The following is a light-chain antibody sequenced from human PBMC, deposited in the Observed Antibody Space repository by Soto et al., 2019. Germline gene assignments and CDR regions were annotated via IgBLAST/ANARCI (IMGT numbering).Light chain of an antibody. J-gene: IGLJ3*02. CDR3: SSYTTSRTWV. CDR1: SSDIDGYNY. V-gene: IGLV2-14*01. Sequence: QSALTQPASVSGSPGQSITISCTGTSSDIDGYNYVSWYQHHPGKAPKLMIYEVSNRPSGVSDRFSGSKSGNMASLTISGLQSEDEADYYCSSYTTSRTWVFGGGTKVTVL. CDR2: EVS.